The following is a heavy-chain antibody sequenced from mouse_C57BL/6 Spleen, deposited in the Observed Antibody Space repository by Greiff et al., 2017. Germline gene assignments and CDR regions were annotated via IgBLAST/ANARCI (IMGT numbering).Heavy chain of an antibody. D-gene: IGHD1-1*01. Sequence: EVKLVESGGGLVKPGGSLKLSCAASGFTFSSYAMSWVRQTPEKRLEWVATISDGGSYTYYPDNVKGRFTISRDNAKNNLYLQMSHLKSEDTAMYYCAREGNYYGSSLTNWGFAYWGQGTLVTVSA. CDR2: ISDGGSYT. V-gene: IGHV5-4*01. CDR1: GFTFSSYA. CDR3: AREGNYYGSSLTNWGFAY. J-gene: IGHJ3*01.